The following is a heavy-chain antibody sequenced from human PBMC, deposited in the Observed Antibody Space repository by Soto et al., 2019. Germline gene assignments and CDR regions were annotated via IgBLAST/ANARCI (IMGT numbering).Heavy chain of an antibody. D-gene: IGHD4-17*01. CDR1: GYTFTGYY. CDR3: AMTTVTNGAYYYYGMDV. V-gene: IGHV1-2*04. CDR2: INPNSGGT. J-gene: IGHJ6*02. Sequence: QVQLVQSGAEVKKPGASVKVSCKASGYTFTGYYMHWVRQAPGQGLEWMGWINPNSGGTNYAQKFQGWVTMTRDTSISTAYMELSRLRSDDTAVYYCAMTTVTNGAYYYYGMDVWGQGTTVTVSS.